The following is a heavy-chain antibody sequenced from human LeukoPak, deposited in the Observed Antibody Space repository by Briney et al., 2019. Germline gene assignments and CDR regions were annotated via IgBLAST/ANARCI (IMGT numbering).Heavy chain of an antibody. CDR2: INYSGST. D-gene: IGHD5-24*01. Sequence: SETLSLTCTVSGDSISSFYWNWIRQPPGKGLEWVAYINYSGSTNYNPSLKSRVTISIHTSKNQFSLKLSSVTAADTALYYCARHSMASRRASFDYWGQGTLVTVSS. V-gene: IGHV4-59*08. CDR3: ARHSMASRRASFDY. CDR1: GDSISSFY. J-gene: IGHJ4*02.